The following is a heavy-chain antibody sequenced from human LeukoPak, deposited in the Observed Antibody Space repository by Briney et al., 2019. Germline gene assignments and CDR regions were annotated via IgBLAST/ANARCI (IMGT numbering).Heavy chain of an antibody. CDR1: GFTFSSYG. CDR3: ASALGYYDNRDIDY. Sequence: GGSLRLSCAASGFTFSSYGMHWVRQAPGKGLEWVAVIWYDGSNKYYADSVKGRFTISRDNSKNMLYLQMNSLRAEDTAVYYCASALGYYDNRDIDYWGQGSLVTVSS. CDR2: IWYDGSNK. V-gene: IGHV3-33*01. J-gene: IGHJ4*02. D-gene: IGHD3-22*01.